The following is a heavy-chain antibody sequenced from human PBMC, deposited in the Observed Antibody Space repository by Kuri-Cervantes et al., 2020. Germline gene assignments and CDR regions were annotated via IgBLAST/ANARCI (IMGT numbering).Heavy chain of an antibody. D-gene: IGHD2-8*01. CDR1: GFAFSSYG. V-gene: IGHV3-33*06. Sequence: GESLKISCAASGFAFSSYGMHWVRQAPGKGLEWVAVIWYDGSNKYYADSVKGRFTISRDNSKNTLYLQVNSLRAEDTAVYYCVKGGLYGDYLDHWGQGTLVTVSS. CDR2: IWYDGSNK. J-gene: IGHJ4*02. CDR3: VKGGLYGDYLDH.